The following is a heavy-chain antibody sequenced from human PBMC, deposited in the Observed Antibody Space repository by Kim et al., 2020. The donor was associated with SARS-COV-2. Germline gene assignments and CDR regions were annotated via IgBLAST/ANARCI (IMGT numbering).Heavy chain of an antibody. V-gene: IGHV3-30*02. D-gene: IGHD6-13*01. Sequence: FAESVKGRFAISRDNSKSTRYLQMNSVRAEDTAVYYCAKDIAAADGAFDYWGQGTLVTVSS. CDR3: AKDIAAADGAFDY. J-gene: IGHJ4*02.